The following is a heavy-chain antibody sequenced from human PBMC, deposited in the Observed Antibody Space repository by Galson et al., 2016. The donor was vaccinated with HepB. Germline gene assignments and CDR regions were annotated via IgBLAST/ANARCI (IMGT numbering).Heavy chain of an antibody. V-gene: IGHV4-39*01. CDR1: GGSTSSTSYY. CDR2: IFYGEKT. D-gene: IGHD3-10*01. Sequence: SETLSLTCTVSGGSTSSTSYYWAWIRQPPGMGLEWIGSIFYGEKTYYNPSLESRVTISVDTSRNQLSLKLNSVAAADTAVYYCARRSARARFDYWGQGTLVTVSS. J-gene: IGHJ4*02. CDR3: ARRSARARFDY.